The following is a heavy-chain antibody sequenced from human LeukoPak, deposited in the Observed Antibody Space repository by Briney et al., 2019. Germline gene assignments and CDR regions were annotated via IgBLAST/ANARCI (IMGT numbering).Heavy chain of an antibody. CDR2: ISYDGSNK. V-gene: IGHV3-30-3*01. CDR3: ARGHGSGYDFWSGYYHNWFDP. Sequence: GGSLRLSCAASGFTFSTYAMHWVRQAPGKRLEWVAVISYDGSNKYYADSVKGRFTISRDNSKNTLYLQMNSLRAEDTAVYYCARGHGSGYDFWSGYYHNWFDPWGQGTLVTVSS. J-gene: IGHJ5*02. D-gene: IGHD3-3*01. CDR1: GFTFSTYA.